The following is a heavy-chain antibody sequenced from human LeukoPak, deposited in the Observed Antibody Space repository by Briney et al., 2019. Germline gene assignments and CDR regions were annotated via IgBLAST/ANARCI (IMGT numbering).Heavy chain of an antibody. D-gene: IGHD6-19*01. V-gene: IGHV3-9*01. Sequence: ALRLSRAASGFTLDDFAMHWVRQAPGKGLEWVSHISWNSATRRYGDSVKGRFTISRDNAKNSLYLQMNSLITENTALYYRVLESVAFQHWGQGTLVTVSS. J-gene: IGHJ1*01. CDR2: ISWNSATR. CDR1: GFTLDDFA. CDR3: VLESVAFQH.